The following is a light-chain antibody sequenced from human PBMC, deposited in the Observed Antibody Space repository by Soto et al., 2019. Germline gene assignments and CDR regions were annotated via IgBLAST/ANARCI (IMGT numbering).Light chain of an antibody. V-gene: IGKV1-5*01. CDR1: QSLNSR. CDR3: QQYNTYWT. CDR2: DAS. Sequence: DIEMTQSPSTLSASVGDRVTITCRASQSLNSRLDWYQQKSGKAPKLLIYDASSLGSVVPSRFSGIVSVTECTLTLSGLQPDDVATYDCQQYNTYWTFGQGTKVEIK. J-gene: IGKJ1*01.